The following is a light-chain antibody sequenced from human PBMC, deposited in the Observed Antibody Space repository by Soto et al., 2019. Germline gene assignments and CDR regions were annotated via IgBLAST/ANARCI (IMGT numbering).Light chain of an antibody. CDR3: QQYGGSPIP. CDR2: GAS. Sequence: EVVWTQSQGTLSLSPGGRATLSCRASQSVSRRLAWYQQRPGQSPRLLISGASMRASGVPVRFIGSGSGTDFTLTITRLEPEDFAVYYCQQYGGSPIPFGLGTRLEIK. V-gene: IGKV3-20*01. CDR1: QSVSRR. J-gene: IGKJ5*01.